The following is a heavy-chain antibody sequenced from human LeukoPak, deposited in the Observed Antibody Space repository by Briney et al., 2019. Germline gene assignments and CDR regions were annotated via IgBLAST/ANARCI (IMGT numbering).Heavy chain of an antibody. CDR2: IYPSGGST. J-gene: IGHJ4*02. Sequence: ASVKVSCKASGYTFTSYCMHWVRQAPGQGLEWMGIIYPSGGSTSYAQKFQGRVTMTRDTSTSTVYMELSSLRSEDTAVYYCARGQGATTFPDLYYFDYWGQGTLVTVSS. D-gene: IGHD5-12*01. CDR3: ARGQGATTFPDLYYFDY. CDR1: GYTFTSYC. V-gene: IGHV1-46*01.